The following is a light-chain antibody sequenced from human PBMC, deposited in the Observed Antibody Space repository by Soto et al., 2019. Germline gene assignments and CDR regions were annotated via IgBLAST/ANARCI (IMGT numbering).Light chain of an antibody. CDR3: SSYTNSGV. CDR2: VVS. Sequence: QSVLAQPTSVSGSPGQSIAISCTGTSSDVGGYNYVSWHQQHPGKAPKVLISVVSNRPSGVSNRFSGSKSGNTASLTISGLQAEDEADYYCSSYTNSGVFGTGTKLTVL. V-gene: IGLV2-14*01. J-gene: IGLJ1*01. CDR1: SSDVGGYNY.